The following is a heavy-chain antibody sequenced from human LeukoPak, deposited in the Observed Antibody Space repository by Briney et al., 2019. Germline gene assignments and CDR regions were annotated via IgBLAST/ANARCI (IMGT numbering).Heavy chain of an antibody. J-gene: IGHJ4*02. Sequence: GGSLTLSCAVSGITLSSYGMSWVRQAPGKGVEWVAGISGSGGSTNYADSVEGRFTISRDNPKNTLFLQMNSLRAEDTAVYCCAKRGVVIRVILVGFHKEAYYFDSWGQGALVTVSS. CDR3: AKRGVVIRVILVGFHKEAYYFDS. V-gene: IGHV3-23*01. CDR1: GITLSSYG. CDR2: ISGSGGST. D-gene: IGHD3-22*01.